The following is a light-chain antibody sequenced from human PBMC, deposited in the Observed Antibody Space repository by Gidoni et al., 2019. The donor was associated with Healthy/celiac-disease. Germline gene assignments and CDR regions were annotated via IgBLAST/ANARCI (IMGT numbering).Light chain of an antibody. Sequence: EILMTQSPATLSVSPGERATLSCRASQSVSSNLAWYQQKPGQAPRLLIYGASIRATGIPARFSGSGSGTEFTLTISSLQSEDFAVYYCQQYNNWPPWTFXQXTKVEIK. J-gene: IGKJ1*01. CDR1: QSVSSN. CDR2: GAS. V-gene: IGKV3-15*01. CDR3: QQYNNWPPWT.